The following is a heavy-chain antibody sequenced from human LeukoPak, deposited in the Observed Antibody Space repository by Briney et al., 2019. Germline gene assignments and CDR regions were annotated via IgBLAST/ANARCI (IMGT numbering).Heavy chain of an antibody. CDR3: ARHILGYCSSTSCYSGGLDY. CDR1: GYSFTSYW. V-gene: IGHV5-51*01. Sequence: GESLKISCKGSGYSFTSYWIGWVRQMPGKGLEWMGIIYPGDSDTRCSPSFQGQVTISADKSISTAYLQWSSLKASDTAMYYCARHILGYCSSTSCYSGGLDYWGQGTLVTVSS. CDR2: IYPGDSDT. J-gene: IGHJ4*02. D-gene: IGHD2-2*01.